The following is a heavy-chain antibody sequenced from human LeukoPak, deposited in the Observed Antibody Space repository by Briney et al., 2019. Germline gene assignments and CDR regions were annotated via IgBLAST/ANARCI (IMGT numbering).Heavy chain of an antibody. CDR1: GYTLTELS. J-gene: IGHJ4*02. Sequence: WASVKVSCKVSGYTLTELSMHWVRQAPRKGLEWLGGFDPEDGETIYAQKFQGRVTMTEDTSTDTAYMELSSLRSEDTAVYYCATSEANYDSSGYYYYWGQGTLVTVSS. V-gene: IGHV1-24*01. CDR2: FDPEDGET. D-gene: IGHD3-22*01. CDR3: ATSEANYDSSGYYYY.